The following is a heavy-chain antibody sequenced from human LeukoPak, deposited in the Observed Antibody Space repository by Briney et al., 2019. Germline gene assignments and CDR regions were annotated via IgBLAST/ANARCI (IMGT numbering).Heavy chain of an antibody. D-gene: IGHD3-10*01. J-gene: IGHJ3*02. CDR3: ARDLGVLMISGAFDI. CDR2: IYQSGSA. CDR1: GASVSSIGYS. Sequence: PSETLSLTCGVSGASVSSIGYSWSWIRQPPGRGLEWIGYIYQSGSASYNPSLQSQVTISIDKSKNQFSLNLNSVTAADTAVYYCARDLGVLMISGAFDIWGQGTMVTVSS. V-gene: IGHV4-30-2*01.